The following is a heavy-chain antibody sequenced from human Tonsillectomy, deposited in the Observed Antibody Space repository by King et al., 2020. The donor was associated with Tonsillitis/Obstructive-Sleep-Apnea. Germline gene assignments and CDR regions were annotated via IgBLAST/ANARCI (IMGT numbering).Heavy chain of an antibody. V-gene: IGHV4-39*01. CDR2: IYYSGST. J-gene: IGHJ4*02. CDR3: ANGDYDFWSGYYYFDY. D-gene: IGHD3-3*01. Sequence: QLQESGPGLVKPSETLSLTCTVSGGSTSSSSYYWGWIRQPPGKGLEWIGSIYYSGSTYYNPSLKSRVTISVDTSKNQFSLKLSSVTAADTAVYYCANGDYDFWSGYYYFDYWGQGTLVTVSS. CDR1: GGSTSSSSYY.